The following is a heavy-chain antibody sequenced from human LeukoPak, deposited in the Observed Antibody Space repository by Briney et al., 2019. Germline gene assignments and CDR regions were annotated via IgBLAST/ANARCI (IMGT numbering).Heavy chain of an antibody. Sequence: GGSLRLSCAASGFTFSDCYMSWIRQAPGKGLEWVSAISGSGGRTYYADSVKGRFTISRDNSKNTLYLQMNSLRAEDTAVYYCALEQYDSSGYYFQHWGQGTLVTVSS. V-gene: IGHV3-23*01. CDR3: ALEQYDSSGYYFQH. D-gene: IGHD3-22*01. CDR2: ISGSGGRT. CDR1: GFTFSDCY. J-gene: IGHJ1*01.